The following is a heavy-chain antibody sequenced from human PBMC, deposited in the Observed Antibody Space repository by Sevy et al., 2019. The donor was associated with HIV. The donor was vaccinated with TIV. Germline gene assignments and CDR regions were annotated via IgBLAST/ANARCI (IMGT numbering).Heavy chain of an antibody. CDR1: GYNFSGYW. V-gene: IGHV5-51*01. J-gene: IGHJ4*02. CDR3: ARSSFYYDNSGFYSFDF. Sequence: GESLKIPCKGSGYNFSGYWVGWVRQMPGKGLEWMGIIYPTDSHIIYSPSFQGQLTISVDKSITTAYLQWRSLKTSDTAMYYCARSSFYYDNSGFYSFDFWGQGTLVTVSS. CDR2: IYPTDSHI. D-gene: IGHD3-22*01.